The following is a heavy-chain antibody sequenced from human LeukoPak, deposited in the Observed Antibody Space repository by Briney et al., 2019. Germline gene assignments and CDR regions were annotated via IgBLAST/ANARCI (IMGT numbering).Heavy chain of an antibody. CDR3: ARGATRLRLGELSLKFDY. CDR2: INPNSGGT. CDR1: GYTFSGYY. Sequence: ASVKVSCKASGYTFSGYYMHWVRQAPGQGLEWMGWINPNSGGTNYAQKFQGRVTMTRDTSISKAYMELSRLRSDDTAVYYCARGATRLRLGELSLKFDYWGQGTLVTVSS. D-gene: IGHD3-16*02. J-gene: IGHJ4*02. V-gene: IGHV1-2*02.